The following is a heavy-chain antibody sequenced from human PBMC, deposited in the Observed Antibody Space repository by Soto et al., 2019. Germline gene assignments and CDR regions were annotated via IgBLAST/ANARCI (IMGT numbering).Heavy chain of an antibody. D-gene: IGHD3-10*01. Sequence: GASVKVSCKACGYTFTSYYRYWVRQSPGQGLEWMGIINPSGGSTSYAQKFQGRVTMTRDTSTSTVYMELSSLRSEDTAVYYCARDGRAPYYGSGLDYWGQGTLVTVSS. CDR3: ARDGRAPYYGSGLDY. J-gene: IGHJ4*02. CDR2: INPSGGST. V-gene: IGHV1-46*03. CDR1: GYTFTSYY.